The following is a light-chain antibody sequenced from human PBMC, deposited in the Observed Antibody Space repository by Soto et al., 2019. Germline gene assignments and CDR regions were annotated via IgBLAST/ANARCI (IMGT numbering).Light chain of an antibody. CDR3: QQYGSSPLT. J-gene: IGKJ4*01. CDR1: QSVSRSY. V-gene: IGKV3-20*01. Sequence: EIVLTQSPGTLSLSPGERATLSCRASQSVSRSYLAWYQQKPGQAPRLLIYGASIRATCIPDRFSGSGSGTDFTLTISRLEPEDFAVYYCQQYGSSPLTFGGGTKVEIK. CDR2: GAS.